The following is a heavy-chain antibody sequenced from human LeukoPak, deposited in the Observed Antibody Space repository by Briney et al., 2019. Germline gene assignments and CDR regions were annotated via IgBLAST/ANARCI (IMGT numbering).Heavy chain of an antibody. V-gene: IGHV3-23*01. J-gene: IGHJ6*02. CDR1: GFTFSSYA. Sequence: PGGSLRLSCAASGFTFSSYAMSWVRQAPGKGLEWVSAIGGSGGSTYYADSVKGRFTISRDNSKNTLYLQMNSLRAEDTAVYYCAKDLGYYYDSSGYYQSYYYYGMDVWGQGTTVTVSS. CDR2: IGGSGGST. D-gene: IGHD3-22*01. CDR3: AKDLGYYYDSSGYYQSYYYYGMDV.